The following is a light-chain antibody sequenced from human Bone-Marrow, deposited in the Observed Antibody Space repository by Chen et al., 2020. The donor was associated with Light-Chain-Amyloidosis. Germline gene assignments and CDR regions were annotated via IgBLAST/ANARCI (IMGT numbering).Light chain of an antibody. CDR1: NIGSPS. V-gene: IGLV3-21*02. J-gene: IGLJ3*02. CDR3: QVWDRSSDRPV. Sequence: SYVLTQPSSVSVAPGQTATIACGGNNIGSPSVHWYQQTPAQAPLLVVYDDSDRPSGIPERLSGSNSGNTATLTISRVEAGDEADYYCQVWDRSSDRPVFGGGTKLTVL. CDR2: DDS.